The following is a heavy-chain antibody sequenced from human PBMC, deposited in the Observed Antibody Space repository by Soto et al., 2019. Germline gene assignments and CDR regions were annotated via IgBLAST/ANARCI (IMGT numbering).Heavy chain of an antibody. J-gene: IGHJ5*02. CDR3: ARESQLGGWFDP. D-gene: IGHD6-6*01. CDR1: GGSISSGGYS. CDR2: IYHSGST. V-gene: IGHV4-30-2*01. Sequence: SETLSLTCAVSGGSISSGGYSWSWIRQPPGKGLEWIGYIYHSGSTYYNPSLKSRVTISVDRSKNQFSLKLSSVTAADTAVYYCARESQLGGWFDPWGQGTLVTVSS.